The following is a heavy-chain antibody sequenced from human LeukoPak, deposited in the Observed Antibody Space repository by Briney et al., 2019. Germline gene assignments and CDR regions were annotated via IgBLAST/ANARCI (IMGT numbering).Heavy chain of an antibody. Sequence: PSQTLSLTCTVSGGSISSGGYYWSWIRQHPGKGLEWIGYIYYSGSTYYNPSLKSRVTISVDTSKNQFSLKLSSVTAADTAVYYCARDTPLGVRISERAFDYWGQGTLVTVSS. CDR1: GGSISSGGYY. CDR3: ARDTPLGVRISERAFDY. J-gene: IGHJ4*02. D-gene: IGHD2-15*01. V-gene: IGHV4-31*03. CDR2: IYYSGST.